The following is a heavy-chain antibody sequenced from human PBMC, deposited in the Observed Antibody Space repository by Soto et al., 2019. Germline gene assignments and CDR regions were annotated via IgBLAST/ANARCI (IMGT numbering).Heavy chain of an antibody. J-gene: IGHJ6*03. CDR3: ARTYYDYIWGSSPLGYYYYYMDV. D-gene: IGHD3-16*01. CDR1: GVSISSSSYY. V-gene: IGHV4-39*01. Sequence: PSETLSLTCTVSGVSISSSSYYWGWIRQPPGKGLEWIGSIYYSGSTYYNPSLKSRVTISVDTSKNQFSLKLSSVTAADTAVYYCARTYYDYIWGSSPLGYYYYYMDVWGKGTTVTVSS. CDR2: IYYSGST.